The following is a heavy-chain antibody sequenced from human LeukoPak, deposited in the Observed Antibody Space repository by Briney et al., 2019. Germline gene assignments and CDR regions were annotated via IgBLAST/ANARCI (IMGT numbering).Heavy chain of an antibody. J-gene: IGHJ4*02. CDR2: ISSSSNII. CDR3: ARVNDY. Sequence: GGSLRLSCAASGFTFSNYFMNWVRQAPGKGLEWVSYISSSSNIIYYADSVKGRFIISRDNAKNSLFLQMNSLRDEDTAVYYCARVNDYWGQGTLVTVSS. V-gene: IGHV3-48*02. CDR1: GFTFSNYF.